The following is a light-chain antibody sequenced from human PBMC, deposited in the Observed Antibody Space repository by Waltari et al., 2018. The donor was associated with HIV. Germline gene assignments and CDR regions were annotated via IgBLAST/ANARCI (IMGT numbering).Light chain of an antibody. Sequence: QSVLTQPPSVSAAPGQKVTISCSGRTSNIGENYVSWYQQLPGTAPKLLIYGNDKRPSGIPDRFSGSKSGTSATLDITGVPSGDGADYYCETWENSLSAGVFGGGTKLTVL. CDR1: TSNIGENY. V-gene: IGLV1-51*01. CDR3: ETWENSLSAGV. CDR2: GND. J-gene: IGLJ3*02.